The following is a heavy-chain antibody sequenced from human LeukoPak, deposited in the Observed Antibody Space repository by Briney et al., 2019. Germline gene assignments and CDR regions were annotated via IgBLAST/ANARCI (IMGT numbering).Heavy chain of an antibody. CDR1: GYTFTNFY. D-gene: IGHD3-10*01. CDR2: VNTNSGGT. CDR3: ARGRGGTIIRGYLDS. Sequence: ASVKVSCKASGYTFTNFYIMWVRQATGQGLEWVGWVNTNSGGTGYAQKFQGRVSMTRDTSIGTAYMELSSLRSEDTAIYYCARGRGGTIIRGYLDSWGQGTPVSVSS. J-gene: IGHJ4*02. V-gene: IGHV1-8*01.